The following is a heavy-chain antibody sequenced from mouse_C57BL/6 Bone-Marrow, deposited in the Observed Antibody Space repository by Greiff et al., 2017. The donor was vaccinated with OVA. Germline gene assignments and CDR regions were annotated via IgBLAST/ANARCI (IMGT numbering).Heavy chain of an antibody. J-gene: IGHJ1*03. CDR1: GYTFTSYW. CDR2: IDPSDSET. CDR3: ARYGSSYPYWYFDV. Sequence: VQLQQPGAELVRPGSSVKLSCKASGYTFTSYWMHWVKQRPIQGLEWIGNIDPSDSETHYNQKFKDKATLTVDKSSSTAYMQLSSLTSEDSAVYYCARYGSSYPYWYFDVWGTGTTVTVSS. D-gene: IGHD1-1*01. V-gene: IGHV1-52*01.